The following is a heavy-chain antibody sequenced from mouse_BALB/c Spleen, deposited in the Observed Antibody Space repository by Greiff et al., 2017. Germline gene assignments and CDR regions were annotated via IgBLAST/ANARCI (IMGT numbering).Heavy chain of an antibody. CDR2: ISSGGST. V-gene: IGHV5-6-5*01. CDR1: GFTFSSYA. D-gene: IGHD4-1*01. J-gene: IGHJ2*01. Sequence: EVQLVESGGGLVKPGGSLKLSCAASGFTFSSYAMSWVRQTPEKRLEWVASISSGGSTYYPDSVKGRFTISRDNARNILYLQMSSLKSEDTAMYYCARGGTGNYFDYWGQGTTLTVSS. CDR3: ARGGTGNYFDY.